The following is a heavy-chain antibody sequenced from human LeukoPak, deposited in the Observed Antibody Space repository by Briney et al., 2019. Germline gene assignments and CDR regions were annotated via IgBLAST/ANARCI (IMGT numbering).Heavy chain of an antibody. D-gene: IGHD2-2*01. J-gene: IGHJ5*02. CDR1: GGSISSYY. Sequence: PSETLSLTCTVSGGSISSYYWSWIRQPAGKGLEWIGRIYTSGSTNYNPSLKSRVTMSVDTSKNQFSLKLSSVTAADTAVYYCARDSTLLYCSSTSCPHGFDPWGQGTLVTVSS. V-gene: IGHV4-4*07. CDR2: IYTSGST. CDR3: ARDSTLLYCSSTSCPHGFDP.